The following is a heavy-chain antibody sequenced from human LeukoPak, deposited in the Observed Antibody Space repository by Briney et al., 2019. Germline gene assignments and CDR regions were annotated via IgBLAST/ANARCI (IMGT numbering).Heavy chain of an antibody. CDR2: INPNSGGT. D-gene: IGHD1-26*01. Sequence: ASVKVSCKASGYTFTGHYMHWVRQAPGQGLEWMGRINPNSGGTNYAQKFQGRVTMTRDTSISTDYMELSSLRSDDTAVYYCARDREVGSTDDAFDIWGPGTMVTVSS. CDR3: ARDREVGSTDDAFDI. J-gene: IGHJ3*02. CDR1: GYTFTGHY. V-gene: IGHV1-2*06.